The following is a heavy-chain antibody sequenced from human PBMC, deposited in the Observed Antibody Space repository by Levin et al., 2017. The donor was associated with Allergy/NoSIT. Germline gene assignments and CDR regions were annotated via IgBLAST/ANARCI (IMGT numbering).Heavy chain of an antibody. CDR1: GGTFSSYT. CDR2: IIPILGIA. Sequence: KISCKASGGTFSSYTISWVRQAPGQGLEWMGRIIPILGIANYAQKFQGRVTITADKSTSTAYMELSSLRSEDTAVYYCARGVRGVSYYYYGMDVWGQGTTVTVSS. D-gene: IGHD3-10*01. V-gene: IGHV1-69*02. CDR3: ARGVRGVSYYYYGMDV. J-gene: IGHJ6*02.